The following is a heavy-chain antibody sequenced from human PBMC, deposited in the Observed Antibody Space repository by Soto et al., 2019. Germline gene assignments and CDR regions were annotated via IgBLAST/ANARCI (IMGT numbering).Heavy chain of an antibody. CDR3: ARFHKARYYYYGMDV. CDR1: GFTFSSYW. Sequence: GGSLRLSCAASGFTFSSYWMHWVRQAPGKGLVWVSRINSDGSSTSYADSVKGRFTISRDNAKNTLYLQMNSLRAEDTAVYYCARFHKARYYYYGMDVWGQGTTVTVSS. J-gene: IGHJ6*02. CDR2: INSDGSST. V-gene: IGHV3-74*01.